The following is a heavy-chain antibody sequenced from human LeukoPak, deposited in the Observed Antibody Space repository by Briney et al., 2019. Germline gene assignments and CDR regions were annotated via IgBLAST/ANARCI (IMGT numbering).Heavy chain of an antibody. J-gene: IGHJ6*03. CDR1: GYTFTGYY. CDR2: INPNSGGT. Sequence: ASVKVSCKASGYTFTGYYMHWVRQAPGQGLEWMGWINPNSGGTNYAQKFQGRVTMTRDTSISTAYMELSRLRSDDTAVYYCARDLGHYDILTGYSSGYYNYMDVWGKGTTVTISS. V-gene: IGHV1-2*02. D-gene: IGHD3-9*01. CDR3: ARDLGHYDILTGYSSGYYNYMDV.